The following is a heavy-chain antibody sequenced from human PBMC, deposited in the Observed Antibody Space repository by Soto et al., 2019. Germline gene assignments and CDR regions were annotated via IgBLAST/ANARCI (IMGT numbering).Heavy chain of an antibody. CDR3: ARTYVTGIAGFEQ. CDR2: MSGDCKTI. J-gene: IGHJ5*02. D-gene: IGHD1-20*01. CDR1: GFTFINYF. Sequence: PWWSXRLSCASSGFTFINYFIHLFRQVPGEGLVFVSRMSGDCKTISYADSVKGRFTISRDNAKNTLYLQMNSLRVEDTAVYYCARTYVTGIAGFEQWGQGTLVNVSS. V-gene: IGHV3-74*01.